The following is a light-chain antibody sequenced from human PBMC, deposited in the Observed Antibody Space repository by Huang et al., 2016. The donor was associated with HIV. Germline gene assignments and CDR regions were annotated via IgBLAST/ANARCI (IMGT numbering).Light chain of an antibody. CDR3: QQYSNART. CDR1: QSLLDSSNNKNY. Sequence: DIVMTQSPDSLAVSLGERATINCKSSQSLLDSSNNKNYLAWYQQKPGQPPNLLIYWASTRESGVPDRFSGSGSGTDVTLSISSLQAEDVAVYYCQQYSNARTFGQGTKVEIK. CDR2: WAS. J-gene: IGKJ1*01. V-gene: IGKV4-1*01.